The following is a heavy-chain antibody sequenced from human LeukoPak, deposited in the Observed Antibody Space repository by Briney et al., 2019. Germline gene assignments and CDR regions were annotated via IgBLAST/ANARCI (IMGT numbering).Heavy chain of an antibody. CDR2: ISGSGGST. V-gene: IGHV3-23*01. Sequence: PGGSLRLSCAASGFNFSSYAMSWVRQAPGKGLEWVSAISGSGGSTYYADSVKGRFTISRDNSKNTLYLQMNSLRAEDTAVYYCAKDVKYSSSWYLDYWGQGTLVTVSS. J-gene: IGHJ4*02. CDR3: AKDVKYSSSWYLDY. CDR1: GFNFSSYA. D-gene: IGHD6-13*01.